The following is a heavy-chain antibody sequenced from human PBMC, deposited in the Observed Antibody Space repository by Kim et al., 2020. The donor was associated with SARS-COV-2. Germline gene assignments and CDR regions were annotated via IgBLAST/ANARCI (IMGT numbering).Heavy chain of an antibody. CDR3: ARDLRSVYPKEPAAIEGEKAEYFQH. J-gene: IGHJ1*01. D-gene: IGHD2-2*01. CDR1: GFTFSSYW. V-gene: IGHV3-74*01. Sequence: GGSLRLSCAASGFTFSSYWMHWVRQAPGKGLVWVSRINSDGSSTSYADSVKGRFTISRDNAKNTLYLQMNSLRAEDTAVYYCARDLRSVYPKEPAAIEGEKAEYFQHWGQGTLVTVSS. CDR2: INSDGSST.